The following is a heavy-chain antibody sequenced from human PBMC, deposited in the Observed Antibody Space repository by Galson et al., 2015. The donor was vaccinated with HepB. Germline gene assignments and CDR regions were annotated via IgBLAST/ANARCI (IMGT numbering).Heavy chain of an antibody. CDR3: AKVNRPYSSSSRGLDFYYGMDV. V-gene: IGHV3-30*18. D-gene: IGHD6-6*01. Sequence: SLRLSCAASGFTFSSYGMHWVRQAPGRGLEWVALISYDGSNKYYADSVKGRFTISRDNSKNTLYLQMDSLRAEDTAVYYCAKVNRPYSSSSRGLDFYYGMDVWGQGTTVTVSS. J-gene: IGHJ6*02. CDR1: GFTFSSYG. CDR2: ISYDGSNK.